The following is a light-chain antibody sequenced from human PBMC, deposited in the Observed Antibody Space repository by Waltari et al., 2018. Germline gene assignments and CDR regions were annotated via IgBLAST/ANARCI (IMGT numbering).Light chain of an antibody. CDR1: QSVRHF. CDR3: QQRSDWPPIT. J-gene: IGKJ5*01. V-gene: IGKV3-11*01. CDR2: DVS. Sequence: EIVLTQSPATLSLSPGERATLSCRASQSVRHFLAWYQEKPGQAPRLLISDVSNRATGIPARFSGSGSGTDFTLTISSLEPEDFAVYYCQQRSDWPPITFGQGTRLEIK.